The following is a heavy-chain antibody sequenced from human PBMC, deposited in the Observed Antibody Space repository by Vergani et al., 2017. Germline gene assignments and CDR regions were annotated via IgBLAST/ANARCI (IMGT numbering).Heavy chain of an antibody. Sequence: EVQLVESGGGLVPPGRSLRLSCAASGFSFGDYAMTWVRQAPGKGLEWVAFIRNKAYGGTTEYAASVKGRFTISRDNTKNSLYLEMNNLRAEDTAVYYCARARAPFWSGSLSYWGQGTLVTVSS. V-gene: IGHV3-49*04. J-gene: IGHJ4*02. CDR3: ARARAPFWSGSLSY. CDR2: IRNKAYGGTT. CDR1: GFSFGDYA. D-gene: IGHD3-3*01.